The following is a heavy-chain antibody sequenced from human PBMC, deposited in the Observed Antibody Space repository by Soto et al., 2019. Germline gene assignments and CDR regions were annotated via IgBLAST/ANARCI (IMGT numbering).Heavy chain of an antibody. J-gene: IGHJ4*02. Sequence: QVQLVESGGGLVKPRRSLRLSCAASGFTFSDYYMSWIRQAPGKGLEWIAYISSSENTIYYADSVKGRFTISRDNAKNSLYLQMNSLRAGDTAVYYCARGDFWSGFLFDSWGQGTLVTVSS. CDR2: ISSSENTI. CDR1: GFTFSDYY. V-gene: IGHV3-11*01. CDR3: ARGDFWSGFLFDS. D-gene: IGHD3-3*01.